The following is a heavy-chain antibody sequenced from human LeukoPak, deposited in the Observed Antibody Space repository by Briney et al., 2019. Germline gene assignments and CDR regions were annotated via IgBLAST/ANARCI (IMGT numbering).Heavy chain of an antibody. D-gene: IGHD1-26*01. CDR3: VGGSYYFDY. CDR2: IKSDGSST. V-gene: IGHV3-74*01. J-gene: IGHJ4*02. CDR1: GFTFSSYW. Sequence: PGGSLRLSCAASGFTFSSYWMHWVRQVPGKGLVWVSRIKSDGSSTSYADSVKGRFTISRDNAKNTLYLQMNSLRAEDTAVYYCVGGSYYFDYWGQGTLVTVSS.